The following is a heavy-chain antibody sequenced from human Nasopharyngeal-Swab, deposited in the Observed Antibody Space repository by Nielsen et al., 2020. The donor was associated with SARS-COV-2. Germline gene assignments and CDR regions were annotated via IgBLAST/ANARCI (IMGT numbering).Heavy chain of an antibody. D-gene: IGHD4-17*01. CDR3: ARDIRYVSDYGSPRYYYYGMDV. J-gene: IGHJ6*02. V-gene: IGHV1-2*06. CDR2: INPNSGGT. Sequence: VKVSCKASGYTFTCYYMHWVRQAPGQGLEWMGRINPNSGGTNYAQKFQGRVTMTRDTSISTAYMELSRLRSDDTAVYYCARDIRYVSDYGSPRYYYYGMDVWGQGTTVTVSS. CDR1: GYTFTCYY.